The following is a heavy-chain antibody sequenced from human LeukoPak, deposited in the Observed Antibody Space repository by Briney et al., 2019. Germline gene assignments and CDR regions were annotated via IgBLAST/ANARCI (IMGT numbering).Heavy chain of an antibody. D-gene: IGHD5-12*01. J-gene: IGHJ4*02. CDR1: GFTFSDYY. CDR2: IGGSSIGHST. CDR3: ARDSGWLRYHD. V-gene: IGHV3-23*01. Sequence: GGSLRLSCAASGFTFSDYYMNWVRQAPGKGLEWVSGIGGSSIGHSTHYADSVKGRFTISRDNSKKMVYLQMDSLRAEDTALYYCARDSGWLRYHDWGQGALVTVSS.